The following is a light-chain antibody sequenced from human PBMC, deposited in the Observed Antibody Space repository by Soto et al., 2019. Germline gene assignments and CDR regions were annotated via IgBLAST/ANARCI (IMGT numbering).Light chain of an antibody. J-gene: IGKJ1*01. CDR3: QQYNNLPRT. Sequence: ILLTQSPATLPLSQGERATLSCRASQSVTSSYLAWYQQKPGQAPRLLIYGASTTATGIPARFSGSGSGTEFTLTIRIQQSEDFAVYYCQQYNNLPRTFGQGTKVDIK. V-gene: IGKV3-15*01. CDR2: GAS. CDR1: QSVTSSY.